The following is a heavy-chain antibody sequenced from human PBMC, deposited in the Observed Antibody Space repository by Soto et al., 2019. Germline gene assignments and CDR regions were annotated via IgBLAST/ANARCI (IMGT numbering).Heavy chain of an antibody. V-gene: IGHV4-59*01. CDR3: ARAGRPDYYYGMDV. Sequence: QVQLQESGPGLVKPSETLSLTCTVSGGSISSYYWSWIRQPPGKGLEWIGYIYYSGSTNYNPSLKSRVTISVDTSKNQFSLKLSSVTAADTAVYYCARAGRPDYYYGMDVWGQGTTVTVSS. CDR1: GGSISSYY. D-gene: IGHD2-15*01. CDR2: IYYSGST. J-gene: IGHJ6*02.